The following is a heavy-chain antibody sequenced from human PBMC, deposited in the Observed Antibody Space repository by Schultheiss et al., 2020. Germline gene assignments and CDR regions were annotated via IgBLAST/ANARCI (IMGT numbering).Heavy chain of an antibody. V-gene: IGHV3-72*01. D-gene: IGHD3-22*01. J-gene: IGHJ4*02. CDR3: ARRTYYYDSSGYYQSYYFDY. CDR1: GFTFSDHY. CDR2: TRNKANSYTT. Sequence: GGSLRLSCAASGFTFSDHYMDWVRQAPGKGLEWVGRTRNKANSYTTEYAASVKGRFTISRDDSKNSLYLQMNSLKTEDTAVYYCARRTYYYDSSGYYQSYYFDYWGQGTLVTVSS.